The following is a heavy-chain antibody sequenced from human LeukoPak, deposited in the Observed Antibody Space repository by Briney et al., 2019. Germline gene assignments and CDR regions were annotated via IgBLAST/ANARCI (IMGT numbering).Heavy chain of an antibody. D-gene: IGHD3-22*01. Sequence: SETLSLTCAVYGGCFSGYYWSWIRQPPGKGLEWIGVINDSGSTNYNPSLKSRVTISVDTSKNQFSLKLSSVTAADTAVYYCAREDYYDSSGYYYGQNETFDYWGQGTLVTVSS. CDR3: AREDYYDSSGYYYGQNETFDY. CDR1: GGCFSGYY. J-gene: IGHJ4*02. CDR2: INDSGST. V-gene: IGHV4-34*01.